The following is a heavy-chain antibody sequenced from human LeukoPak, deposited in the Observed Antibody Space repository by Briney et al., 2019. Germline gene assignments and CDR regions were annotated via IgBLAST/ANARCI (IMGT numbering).Heavy chain of an antibody. V-gene: IGHV4-59*08. D-gene: IGHD6-13*01. CDR1: GGSISSYY. J-gene: IGHJ4*02. Sequence: SETLSLTCTVSGGSISSYYWSWIRQPPGKGLEWIGYIYYSGTTNYNPSLKSRVTISVDTSKNQFSLKLSSVTAADTAVYYCATGYSSSWYDYWGQGTLVTVSS. CDR3: ATGYSSSWYDY. CDR2: IYYSGTT.